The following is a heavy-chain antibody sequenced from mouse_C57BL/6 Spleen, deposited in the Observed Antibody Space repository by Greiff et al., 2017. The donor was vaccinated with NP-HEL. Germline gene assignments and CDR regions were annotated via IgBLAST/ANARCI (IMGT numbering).Heavy chain of an antibody. Sequence: QVQLQQPGAELVRPGSSVKLSCKASGYTFTSYWMHWVKQRPIQGLEWIGNIDPSDSETHYNQKFKDKATLTVDKSSSTAYMQLSSLTSEDSAVYYCARVGTYDGYWDFDYRGQGTTRTVSS. CDR2: IDPSDSET. D-gene: IGHD2-3*01. CDR1: GYTFTSYW. J-gene: IGHJ2*01. CDR3: ARVGTYDGYWDFDY. V-gene: IGHV1-52*01.